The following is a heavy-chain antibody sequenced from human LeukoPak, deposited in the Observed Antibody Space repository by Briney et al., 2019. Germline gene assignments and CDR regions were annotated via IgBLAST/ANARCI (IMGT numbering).Heavy chain of an antibody. CDR1: GGTFSSYA. Sequence: GASVKVSCKASGGTFSSYAISWVRQAPGQGLEWMGRIIPIFGTANYAQKFQGRVTITTDESTSTAYMELSGLRSEDTAVYYCARGGDGYNLYYFDYWGQGTLVTVSS. CDR2: IIPIFGTA. J-gene: IGHJ4*02. V-gene: IGHV1-69*05. D-gene: IGHD5-24*01. CDR3: ARGGDGYNLYYFDY.